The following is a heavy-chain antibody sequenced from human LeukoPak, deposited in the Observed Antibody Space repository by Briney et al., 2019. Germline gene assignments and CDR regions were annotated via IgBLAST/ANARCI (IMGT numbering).Heavy chain of an antibody. Sequence: GGSLRLSCAASGFTFSSYAMHWVRQAPGKGLEWVAVISYDGSNKYYADSVKGRFTISRDNSKNTLYLQMNSLRAEDTAVYYRARDRYKTYYYDSSGLYYFDYWGQGTLVTVSS. J-gene: IGHJ4*02. D-gene: IGHD3-22*01. CDR1: GFTFSSYA. V-gene: IGHV3-30-3*01. CDR3: ARDRYKTYYYDSSGLYYFDY. CDR2: ISYDGSNK.